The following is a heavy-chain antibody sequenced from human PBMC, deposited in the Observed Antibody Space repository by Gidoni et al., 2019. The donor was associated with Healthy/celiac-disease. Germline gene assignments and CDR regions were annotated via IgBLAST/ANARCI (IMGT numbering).Heavy chain of an antibody. Sequence: QVQLQESGPGLVKPSETLSLTCTVSGGSISSYYWSWIRQPPGKGLEWIGYIYYSGSTNYNPSLKSRVTISVDTSKNQFSLKLSSVTAADTAVYYCARDGGGATYFDYWGQGTLVTVSS. CDR1: GGSISSYY. CDR3: ARDGGGATYFDY. V-gene: IGHV4-59*01. J-gene: IGHJ4*02. CDR2: IYYSGST. D-gene: IGHD1-26*01.